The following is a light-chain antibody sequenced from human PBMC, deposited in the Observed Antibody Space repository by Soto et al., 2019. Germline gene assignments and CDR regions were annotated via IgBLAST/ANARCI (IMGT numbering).Light chain of an antibody. Sequence: VLTQSPATLSLSPGERATLSCRASQSVSNNLAWYQLKPGQAPRLLISDASNRATGIPARFSGSGSGTDFTLTFSCLEPEDFAVYYCQQRSNWPSLTFGGGTKVDIK. CDR1: QSVSNN. J-gene: IGKJ4*01. V-gene: IGKV3-11*01. CDR3: QQRSNWPSLT. CDR2: DAS.